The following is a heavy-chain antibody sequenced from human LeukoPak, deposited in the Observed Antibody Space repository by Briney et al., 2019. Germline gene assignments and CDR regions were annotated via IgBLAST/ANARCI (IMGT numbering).Heavy chain of an antibody. D-gene: IGHD2-21*01. CDR2: IIPIFGTA. V-gene: IGHV1-69*01. CDR1: GGTFSSYA. CDR3: ARDRNYNCGGDCYTFDY. Sequence: SVKVSCKASGGTFSSYAISWVRQAPGQGLKWMGGIIPIFGTANYAQKFQGRVTITADESTSTAYMELSSLRSEDTAVYNCARDRNYNCGGDCYTFDYWGQGTLVTVSS. J-gene: IGHJ4*02.